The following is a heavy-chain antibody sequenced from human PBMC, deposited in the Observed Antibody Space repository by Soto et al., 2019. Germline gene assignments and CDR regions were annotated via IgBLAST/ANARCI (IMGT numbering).Heavy chain of an antibody. V-gene: IGHV3-74*01. CDR1: GFGFRSNW. CDR2: ISPDGSTT. J-gene: IGHJ4*02. CDR3: ARFGTYYDTSGFLY. Sequence: PEGSLRLSCAAAGFGFRSNWMHWVRQAPGKGLEWVSRISPDGSTTTYADSVKGRFTISRDNAKNTLYLQMDRLRAEDTAVYFCARFGTYYDTSGFLYWGRGTLVTVSS. D-gene: IGHD3-22*01.